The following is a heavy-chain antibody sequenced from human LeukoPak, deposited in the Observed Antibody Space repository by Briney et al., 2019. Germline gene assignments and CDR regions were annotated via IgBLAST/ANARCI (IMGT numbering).Heavy chain of an antibody. CDR3: ARGRSYYDQTGIDI. CDR2: IYYSGST. J-gene: IGHJ3*02. V-gene: IGHV4-59*01. Sequence: SETLSLTCTVSGGSISSYYWSWIRQPPGKGLEWIGHIYYSGSTNYNPSLESRVTISVDTSKNQFSLNLSSVTAADTAVYYCARGRSYYDQTGIDIWGQGTMVTVSS. CDR1: GGSISSYY. D-gene: IGHD3-22*01.